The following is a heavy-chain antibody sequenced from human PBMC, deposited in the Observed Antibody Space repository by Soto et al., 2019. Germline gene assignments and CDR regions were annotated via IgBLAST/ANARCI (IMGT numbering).Heavy chain of an antibody. Sequence: QVQLVESGGGVVQPGRSLRLSCAASGFTFSRYAMHWVRQAPGRGLEWVAVIWYDGSNKDYVDSVKGRFTISRDNSKNTLYLQMNSMRAEATAVYYCARDADSRGIGCDYWGQGTLFTVSS. J-gene: IGHJ4*02. D-gene: IGHD2-15*01. CDR2: IWYDGSNK. V-gene: IGHV3-33*03. CDR1: GFTFSRYA. CDR3: ARDADSRGIGCDY.